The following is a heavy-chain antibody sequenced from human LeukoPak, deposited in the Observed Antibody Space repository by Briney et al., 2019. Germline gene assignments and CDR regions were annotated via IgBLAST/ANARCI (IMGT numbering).Heavy chain of an antibody. D-gene: IGHD3-22*01. V-gene: IGHV4-61*02. CDR2: IYTSGST. J-gene: IGHJ4*02. CDR1: GGSISSGGYY. Sequence: SQTLSLTCTVSGGSISSGGYYWSWIRQPAGKGLEWIGRIYTSGSTNYNPSLKSRVTISVDTSENQFSLKLSSVTAADTAVYYCARASKDYYDSSGYIGYWGQGTLVTVSS. CDR3: ARASKDYYDSSGYIGY.